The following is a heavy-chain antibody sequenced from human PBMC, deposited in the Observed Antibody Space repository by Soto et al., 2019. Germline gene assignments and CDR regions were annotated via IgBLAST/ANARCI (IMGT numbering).Heavy chain of an antibody. V-gene: IGHV1-18*01. CDR3: ARDAAIGMNDY. Sequence: QVQLVQSGAEVKKPGASVKVSCKASGYTFTSYGISWVRQAPGQGLEWMGWISAYNGNKKYAQKLQGRVTMTTDTSTGTAYMELRSLSADDTAVYYCARDAAIGMNDYWGQGTLVNVSP. CDR1: GYTFTSYG. J-gene: IGHJ4*02. D-gene: IGHD1-20*01. CDR2: ISAYNGNK.